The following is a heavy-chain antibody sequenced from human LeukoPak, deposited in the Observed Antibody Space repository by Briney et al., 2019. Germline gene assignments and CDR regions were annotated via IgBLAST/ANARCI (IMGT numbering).Heavy chain of an antibody. J-gene: IGHJ4*02. Sequence: PVGSLRLSCAASGFTFSSYNMNWVRQAPGKGLEWVSCITTSGTYIYYADSVKGRFTISRDNAKNSLYLQMNSLRAEDTAVYYCARDGPEGSGSYLNYWGQGTLVTVSS. V-gene: IGHV3-21*01. CDR2: ITTSGTYI. D-gene: IGHD1-26*01. CDR3: ARDGPEGSGSYLNY. CDR1: GFTFSSYN.